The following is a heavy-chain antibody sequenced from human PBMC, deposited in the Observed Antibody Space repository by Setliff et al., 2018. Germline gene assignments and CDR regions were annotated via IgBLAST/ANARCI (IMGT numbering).Heavy chain of an antibody. Sequence: ASVKVSCKASGYTFTGYYMHWVRQAPGQGLEWMGRINPNSGGTNYAQKFQGRVTMTRETSISTAYMELSRLRSDDTAVYYCARGRGSYYYYMDVWGKGTTVTVSS. CDR2: INPNSGGT. CDR1: GYTFTGYY. J-gene: IGHJ6*03. CDR3: ARGRGSYYYYMDV. V-gene: IGHV1-2*06. D-gene: IGHD1-26*01.